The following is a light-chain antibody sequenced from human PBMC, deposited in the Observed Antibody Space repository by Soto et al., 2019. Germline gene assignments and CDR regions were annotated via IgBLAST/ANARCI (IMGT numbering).Light chain of an antibody. CDR3: QQYYRPWT. V-gene: IGKV4-1*01. J-gene: IGKJ1*01. Sequence: DIVMTQSPDSLAVSLGERATINCKSSQSVLSNSNNQNYLAWYQQKPGQPPKLLIYWASTRESGVPDRFSGSGSGTDFTLTISSLQAEDVAVYYCQQYYRPWTFGQGTKVEIK. CDR1: QSVLSNSNNQNY. CDR2: WAS.